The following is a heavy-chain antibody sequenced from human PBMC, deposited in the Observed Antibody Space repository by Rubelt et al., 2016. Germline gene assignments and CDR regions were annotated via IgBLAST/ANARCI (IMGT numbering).Heavy chain of an antibody. J-gene: IGHJ4*02. CDR2: IYPGDSDT. V-gene: IGHV5-51*01. D-gene: IGHD6-19*01. CDR3: ARQRGVGSDWGFDY. Sequence: LHGMGIIYPGDSDTRYSPSFQGQVTISADKSISTAYLRWDTLKASDTAIYYCARQRGVGSDWGFDYWGQGTQVTVSS.